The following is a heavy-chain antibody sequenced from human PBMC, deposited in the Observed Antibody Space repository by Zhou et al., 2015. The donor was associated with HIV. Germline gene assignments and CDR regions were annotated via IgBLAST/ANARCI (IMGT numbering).Heavy chain of an antibody. Sequence: QLVESGGGLVQPGGSLRLSCTTSGFTFGDYAMSWFRQAPGKGLEWVGFIRSKAYGGTTEYAASVKGRFTISRDDSKSIAYLQMNSLKTEDTAVYYCRAYCGGDCFDAFDIWGQGTMVTVSS. CDR1: GFTFGDYA. CDR3: RAYCGGDCFDAFDI. D-gene: IGHD2-21*02. J-gene: IGHJ3*02. V-gene: IGHV3-49*03. CDR2: IRSKAYGGTT.